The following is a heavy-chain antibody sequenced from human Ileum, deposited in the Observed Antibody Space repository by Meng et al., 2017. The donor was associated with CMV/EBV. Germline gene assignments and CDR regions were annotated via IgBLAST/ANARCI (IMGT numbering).Heavy chain of an antibody. Sequence: QVELQESGPGLLKPSETLSLTCAVYGGSFSGYYWSWIRQVPGKGLEWIGEFNHYGSTNYNPSLKSRVTISVDTSKNQFSLNLSSVTAADTAVYYCASGKSNLEYWGQGTLVTVSS. D-gene: IGHD4-11*01. CDR1: GGSFSGYY. V-gene: IGHV4-34*01. CDR2: FNHYGST. J-gene: IGHJ4*02. CDR3: ASGKSNLEY.